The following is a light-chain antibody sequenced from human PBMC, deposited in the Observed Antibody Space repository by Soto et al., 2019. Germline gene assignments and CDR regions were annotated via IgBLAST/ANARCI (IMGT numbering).Light chain of an antibody. CDR2: GAS. Sequence: EIVLTQSPGTLSLSPGERATLSCRASQSITSYKLAWYQQKPGQTPRLLIYGASSRAPGIPDRFSGSGSGTDFTLTIGRLEPEDYAVYDGLQYDTAPRTFGQGTKVDIK. CDR1: QSITSYK. J-gene: IGKJ1*01. V-gene: IGKV3-20*01. CDR3: LQYDTAPRT.